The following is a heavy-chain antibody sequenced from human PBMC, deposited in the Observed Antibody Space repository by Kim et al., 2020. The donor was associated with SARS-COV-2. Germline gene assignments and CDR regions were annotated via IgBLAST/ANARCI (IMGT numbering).Heavy chain of an antibody. CDR1: GFTFSSYS. CDR2: ISSSSSYI. D-gene: IGHD6-13*01. CDR3: ARDGAEGSSSLVDAFDI. J-gene: IGHJ3*02. V-gene: IGHV3-21*01. Sequence: GGSLRLSCAASGFTFSSYSMNWVRQAPGKGLEWVSSISSSSSYIYYADSVKGRFTISRDNAKNSLYLQMNSLRAEDTAVYYCARDGAEGSSSLVDAFDIWGQGTMVTVSS.